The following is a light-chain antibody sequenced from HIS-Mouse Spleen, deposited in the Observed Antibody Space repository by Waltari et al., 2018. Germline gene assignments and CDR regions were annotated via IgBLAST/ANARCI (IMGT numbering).Light chain of an antibody. CDR3: QAWDSSYSV. J-gene: IGLJ2*01. V-gene: IGLV3-1*01. CDR1: KLGDKY. CDR2: QAS. Sequence: SYELTQPPSVSVSPGQTASITCSGDKLGDKYACWYQQKPGQSPVLVIYQASKRPARSPQRFSGSNSGNTATLTISGTQAMDEADYYCQAWDSSYSVFGGGTKLTVL.